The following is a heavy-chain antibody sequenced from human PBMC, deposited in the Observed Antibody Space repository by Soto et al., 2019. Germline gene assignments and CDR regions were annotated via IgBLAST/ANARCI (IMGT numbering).Heavy chain of an antibody. J-gene: IGHJ4*02. CDR1: GDSVSSNSAA. CDR3: ARAHLLGDARIAAAGFDY. Sequence: SQTLSLTCAISGDSVSSNSAAWNWIRPSPSRGLEWLGRTYYRSKWYNDYAVSVKSRITINPATSKNQFSLQLNSVTPEDTAVYYCARAHLLGDARIAAAGFDYWGQGTLVTVSS. D-gene: IGHD6-13*01. CDR2: TYYRSKWYN. V-gene: IGHV6-1*01.